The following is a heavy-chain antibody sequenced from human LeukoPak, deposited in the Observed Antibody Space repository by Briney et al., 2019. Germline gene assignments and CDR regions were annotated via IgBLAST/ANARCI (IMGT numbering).Heavy chain of an antibody. V-gene: IGHV3-21*01. D-gene: IGHD6-13*01. J-gene: IGHJ6*03. CDR2: ISHSSSFL. Sequence: GGSLRLSCAASGFTFSSYSMNWVRQAPGKGLEWVSSISHSSSFLYYADSVKGRFTISRDNAKNSLYLLMNSLRAEDTAVYYCARAQQQPLMRDYYYYYYMDVWGKGTTVTVSS. CDR1: GFTFSSYS. CDR3: ARAQQQPLMRDYYYYYYMDV.